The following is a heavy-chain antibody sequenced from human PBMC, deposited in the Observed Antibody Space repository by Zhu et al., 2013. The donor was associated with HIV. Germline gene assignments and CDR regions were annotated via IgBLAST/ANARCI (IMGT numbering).Heavy chain of an antibody. D-gene: IGHD2-2*01. V-gene: IGHV1-69*01. Sequence: QVQLVQSGAEVKKPGSSVKVSCKASGGTFSGYAISWVRQAPGQGLEWMGGIIPIFGTANYAQKFQGRVTITADESTSTAYMELSSLRSEDTAVYYCVCGRLDRRYQLLSGGYYYGMDVWGQGTTVTVSS. CDR2: IIPIFGTA. CDR3: VCGRLDRRYQLLSGGYYYGMDV. CDR1: GGTFSGYA. J-gene: IGHJ6*02.